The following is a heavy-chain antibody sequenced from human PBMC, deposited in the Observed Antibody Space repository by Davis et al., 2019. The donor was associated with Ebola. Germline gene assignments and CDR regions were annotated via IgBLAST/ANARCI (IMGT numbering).Heavy chain of an antibody. CDR2: IYYSGST. Sequence: SETLSLTCAVSGGSISSGDYYWSWIRQPPGKGLEWIGYIYYSGSTYYNPSLKSRLTISLDTSKNQFSLKLSSVTAADTAVYYCARVTPYCSSTNCLFYYYYMDVWGKGTTVTVSS. D-gene: IGHD2-2*01. CDR1: GGSISSGDYY. CDR3: ARVTPYCSSTNCLFYYYYMDV. J-gene: IGHJ6*03. V-gene: IGHV4-30-4*01.